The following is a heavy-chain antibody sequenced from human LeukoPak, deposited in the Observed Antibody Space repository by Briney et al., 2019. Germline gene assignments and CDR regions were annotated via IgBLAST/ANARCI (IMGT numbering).Heavy chain of an antibody. Sequence: PGESLKISCKASGYNFPTYWIGWVRQMPGKGLEWMGIIYPGESDTRYSPRYSPSLQGQVTISADKSISTAYLQWSSLKASDTAMYYCARHRFIGSAYPIAFDIWGQGTMVTVSS. CDR3: ARHRFIGSAYPIAFDI. CDR1: GYNFPTYW. V-gene: IGHV5-51*01. CDR2: IYPGESDTRYSP. D-gene: IGHD3-22*01. J-gene: IGHJ3*02.